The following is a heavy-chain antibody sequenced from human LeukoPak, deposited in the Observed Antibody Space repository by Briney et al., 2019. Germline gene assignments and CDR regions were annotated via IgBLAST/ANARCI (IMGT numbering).Heavy chain of an antibody. CDR3: ARERGRGPVANYYFDY. J-gene: IGHJ4*02. CDR2: INHSGST. D-gene: IGHD5-12*01. V-gene: IGHV4-34*01. CDR1: GGSFSGYY. Sequence: PSETLSLTCAVYGGSFSGYYWSWIRQPPGKGLEWIGEINHSGSTNYNPSLKSRVTISVDTSKNQFSLKLSSVTAADTAVYYCARERGRGPVANYYFDYWGQGTLVTVSS.